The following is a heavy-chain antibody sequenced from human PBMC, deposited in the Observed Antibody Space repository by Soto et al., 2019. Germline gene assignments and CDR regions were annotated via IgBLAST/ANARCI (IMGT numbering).Heavy chain of an antibody. D-gene: IGHD1-26*01. CDR3: ARLRSGSYAPFDY. CDR2: IYYSGIT. Sequence: SETLSLTCTVSGGSVSSGSYYWSWIRQPPGKGLEWIGYIYYSGITNYNPSLKSRVTISVDTSKNQFSLKLSSVTAADTAVYYCARLRSGSYAPFDYWGQGTLVTVSS. V-gene: IGHV4-61*01. J-gene: IGHJ4*02. CDR1: GGSVSSGSYY.